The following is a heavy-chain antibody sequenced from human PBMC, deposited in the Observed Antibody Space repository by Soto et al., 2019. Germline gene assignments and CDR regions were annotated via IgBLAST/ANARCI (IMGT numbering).Heavy chain of an antibody. V-gene: IGHV3-30-3*01. J-gene: IGHJ6*02. Sequence: QVQLVESGGGVVQPGRSLRLSCAASGFTFSSYAMHWVRQAPGKGLEWVAVISYDGSNKYYADSVKGRFTISRDNSKNTLYLQMNSLRAEDTAVYYCARDRGKGYCSGGSCRSPRNYYYYYGMDVWGQGTTVTVSS. CDR2: ISYDGSNK. CDR1: GFTFSSYA. CDR3: ARDRGKGYCSGGSCRSPRNYYYYYGMDV. D-gene: IGHD2-15*01.